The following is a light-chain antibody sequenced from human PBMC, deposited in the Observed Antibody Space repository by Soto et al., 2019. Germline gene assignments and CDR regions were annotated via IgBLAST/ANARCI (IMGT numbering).Light chain of an antibody. CDR1: QSVDTC. V-gene: IGKV1-5*03. CDR3: QQFYRYPWT. Sequence: DIQMTHSPSTLSASVGGTVTITCRASQSVDTCLAWYQQKPGKAPHLLIYKASSLETGVPSRFSGSGSVTEFTLTISSLQPDDFATYYCQQFYRYPWTFGQGTKVEIK. J-gene: IGKJ1*01. CDR2: KAS.